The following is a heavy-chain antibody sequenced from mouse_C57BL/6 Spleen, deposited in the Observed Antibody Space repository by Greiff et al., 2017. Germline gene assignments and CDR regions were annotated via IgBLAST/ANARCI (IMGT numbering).Heavy chain of an antibody. V-gene: IGHV1-61*01. Sequence: QVQLQQPGAELVRPGSSVKLSCKASGYTFTSYWMDWVKQRPGQGLEWIGNIYPSDSETHYNQKFKGKATLTVDKSSSTAYMQLSSLTSEDSAVYYCARKGAGAMDYWGQGTSVTVSS. CDR3: ARKGAGAMDY. J-gene: IGHJ4*01. CDR1: GYTFTSYW. D-gene: IGHD4-1*01. CDR2: IYPSDSET.